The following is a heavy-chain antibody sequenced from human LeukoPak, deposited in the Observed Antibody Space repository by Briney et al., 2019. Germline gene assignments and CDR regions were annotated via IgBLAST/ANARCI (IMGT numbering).Heavy chain of an antibody. CDR2: ISYDGSNK. J-gene: IGHJ4*02. CDR3: ARVKSSYDSSGLTPY. CDR1: GFTFSSYA. D-gene: IGHD3-22*01. Sequence: GRSLRLSCAASGFTFSSYAMHWVRQAPGKGLEWVAVISYDGSNKYYADSVKGRFTISRDNSKNTLYLQMNSLRAEDTAVYYCARVKSSYDSSGLTPYWGQGTLVTVSS. V-gene: IGHV3-30*04.